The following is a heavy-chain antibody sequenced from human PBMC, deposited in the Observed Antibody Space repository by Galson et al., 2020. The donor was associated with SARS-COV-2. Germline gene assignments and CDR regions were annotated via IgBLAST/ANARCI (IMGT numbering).Heavy chain of an antibody. Sequence: SVKVSCKASGGTLSNYAISWVRQAPGQGLEWMGGIIPFLGTPNYAQKFQDRVTITTDEFTSTAYMELNSLRSDDTAVYYCARGHAHYDNSGYLTGWFDPWGQGSLVTVSS. D-gene: IGHD3-22*01. V-gene: IGHV1-69*05. CDR1: GGTLSNYA. J-gene: IGHJ5*02. CDR2: IIPFLGTP. CDR3: ARGHAHYDNSGYLTGWFDP.